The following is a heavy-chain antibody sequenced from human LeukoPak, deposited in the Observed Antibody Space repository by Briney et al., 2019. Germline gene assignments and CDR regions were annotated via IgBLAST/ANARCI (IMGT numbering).Heavy chain of an antibody. D-gene: IGHD3-9*01. CDR2: IYSDGST. Sequence: GGSLRLSCAASGFTFSSYSMNWVRQAPGKGLEWVSVIYSDGSTYYADSVRGRFTMSRDDSKNTVYLQLNRLRGEDTAIYYCARSRYLDWGGAFDMWGQGTMVTVSS. J-gene: IGHJ3*02. CDR1: GFTFSSYS. V-gene: IGHV3-66*01. CDR3: ARSRYLDWGGAFDM.